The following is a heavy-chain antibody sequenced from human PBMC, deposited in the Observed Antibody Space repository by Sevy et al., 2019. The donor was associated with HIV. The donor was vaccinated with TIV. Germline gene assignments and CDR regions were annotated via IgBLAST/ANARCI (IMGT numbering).Heavy chain of an antibody. J-gene: IGHJ3*02. CDR2: ISSSSSYI. CDR3: ARELLWFGELTGAFDI. Sequence: GGSLRLSCAASGFTFSSYSMNWVRQAPGKGLEWVSSISSSSSYIYYADSVKGRFTISRDNAKNSLYLQMNSLRAEDMAVYYCARELLWFGELTGAFDIWGQGTMVTVSS. V-gene: IGHV3-21*01. CDR1: GFTFSSYS. D-gene: IGHD3-10*01.